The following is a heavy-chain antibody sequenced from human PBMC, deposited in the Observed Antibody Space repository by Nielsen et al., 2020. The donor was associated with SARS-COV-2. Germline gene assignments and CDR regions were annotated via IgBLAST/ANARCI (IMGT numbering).Heavy chain of an antibody. CDR2: ISAYNGNT. Sequence: ASVKVSCKASGYTFTTYGFSWVRQAPGQGLEWMGWISAYNGNTDYAQKFQGRITMTTDTSTSTAYMELRSLRSEDTAVYYCATPGYSGYDLLLGAFDIWGQGTMVTVSS. J-gene: IGHJ3*02. CDR1: GYTFTTYG. D-gene: IGHD5-12*01. CDR3: ATPGYSGYDLLLGAFDI. V-gene: IGHV1-18*01.